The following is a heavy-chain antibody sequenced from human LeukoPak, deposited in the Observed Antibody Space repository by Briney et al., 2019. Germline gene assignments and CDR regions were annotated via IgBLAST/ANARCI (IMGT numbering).Heavy chain of an antibody. Sequence: ASVKVSCKASGYTFPGYYMHWVRQAPGQGLEWMGRINPNSGATNYAQKFQGRVTMTRDTSINTAYMELTSLKSDDTAVYYCAREHSSSSGKVFDYWGQGTLVTVSS. CDR1: GYTFPGYY. CDR2: INPNSGAT. D-gene: IGHD6-6*01. V-gene: IGHV1-2*06. CDR3: AREHSSSSGKVFDY. J-gene: IGHJ4*02.